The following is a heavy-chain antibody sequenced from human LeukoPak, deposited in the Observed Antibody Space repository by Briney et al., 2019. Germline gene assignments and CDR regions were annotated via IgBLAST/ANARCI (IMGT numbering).Heavy chain of an antibody. J-gene: IGHJ4*02. CDR2: INQEGSEK. Sequence: PGGSLRLSCAASGFTFSSYWMNWVRQAPGKGLEWVANINQEGSEKSYVDSVKGRFTISRDNAKNSLYLQMNSLRAEDTAFYYCARGEGVTNDYWGQGTLVTVSS. CDR1: GFTFSSYW. V-gene: IGHV3-7*01. CDR3: ARGEGVTNDY. D-gene: IGHD2-21*02.